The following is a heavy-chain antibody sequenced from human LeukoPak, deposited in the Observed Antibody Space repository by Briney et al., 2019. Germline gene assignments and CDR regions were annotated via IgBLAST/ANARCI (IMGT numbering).Heavy chain of an antibody. D-gene: IGHD6-13*01. Sequence: SETLSLTCTVSGGSISSYYWSWIRQPPGKGLEWIGYIYYSGSTNYNPSLKSRVTISVDTSKNQFSLKLSSVTAADTAVYYCARGMHSSSWKYYYYMDVWGKGTTVTVSS. CDR3: ARGMHSSSWKYYYYMDV. J-gene: IGHJ6*03. CDR2: IYYSGST. CDR1: GGSISSYY. V-gene: IGHV4-59*12.